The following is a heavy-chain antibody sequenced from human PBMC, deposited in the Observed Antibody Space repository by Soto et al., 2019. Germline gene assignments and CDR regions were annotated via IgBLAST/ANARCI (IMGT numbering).Heavy chain of an antibody. D-gene: IGHD6-13*01. V-gene: IGHV3-33*01. CDR2: IWYDGSNK. Sequence: PGGSLRLSCAASGFTFSSYGMHWVRQAPGKGLEWVAVIWYDGSNKYYADSVKGRFTISRDNSKNTLYLQMNSLRAEDTAVYYCARELAAVFYYYGMDVWGQGTTVTVSS. CDR3: ARELAAVFYYYGMDV. CDR1: GFTFSSYG. J-gene: IGHJ6*02.